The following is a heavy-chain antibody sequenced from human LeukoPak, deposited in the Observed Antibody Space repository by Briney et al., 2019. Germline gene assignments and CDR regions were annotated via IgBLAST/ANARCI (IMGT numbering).Heavy chain of an antibody. V-gene: IGHV4-39*01. Sequence: SETLSLTCTVSGGSISSSNYYWGWIRQPPGKGLEWIGTIHYSGSTYYNPSLKSRVTMSVDTSKNQLSLKLSSVTAADTAVYYCARLRGNFYRHFDLWGRGTLVTVSS. J-gene: IGHJ2*01. D-gene: IGHD4-23*01. CDR2: IHYSGST. CDR1: GGSISSSNYY. CDR3: ARLRGNFYRHFDL.